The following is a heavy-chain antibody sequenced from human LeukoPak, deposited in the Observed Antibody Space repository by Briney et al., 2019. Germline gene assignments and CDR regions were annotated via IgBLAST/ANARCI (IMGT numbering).Heavy chain of an antibody. D-gene: IGHD3-22*01. CDR2: ISTSGGST. CDR1: GFTFSSYA. Sequence: PGGFLRLSCAASGFTFSSYAMSWVRQAPGKGLEWVSGISTSGGSTSYADSVKGRFTISRDNPRNTLYMQMNSLRDEDTAVYYCAIMHRYYDGSGYWVQWGQGTLVTVSS. V-gene: IGHV3-23*01. J-gene: IGHJ4*02. CDR3: AIMHRYYDGSGYWVQ.